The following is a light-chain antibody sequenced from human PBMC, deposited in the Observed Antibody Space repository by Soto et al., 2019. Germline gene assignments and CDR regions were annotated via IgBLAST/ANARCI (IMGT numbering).Light chain of an antibody. CDR2: DAS. CDR3: QQYTNTNNPWM. Sequence: DIQVSQSPPALSASVADRFTIPCRASQTISTWMAWYQQKPGKAPKLLVYDASTLQSGVASRFSGSGSGTEFTLIISGLQPDDSATYYCQQYTNTNNPWMFGQGTKV. V-gene: IGKV1-5*01. J-gene: IGKJ1*01. CDR1: QTISTW.